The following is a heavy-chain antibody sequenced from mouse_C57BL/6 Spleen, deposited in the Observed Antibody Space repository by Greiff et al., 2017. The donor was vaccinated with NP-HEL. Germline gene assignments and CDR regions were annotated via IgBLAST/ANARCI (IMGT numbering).Heavy chain of an antibody. J-gene: IGHJ3*01. CDR2: ISNGGGST. CDR1: GFTFSDYY. CDR3: ASPYYYGNQAWCAY. V-gene: IGHV5-12*01. Sequence: EVMLVESGGGLVQPGGSLKLSCAASGFTFSDYYMYWVRQTPEKRLEWVAYISNGGGSTYYPDTVKGRFTISRDNAKNTLYLQMSRLKSEDTAMYYCASPYYYGNQAWCAYWGQGTLVTVSA. D-gene: IGHD1-1*01.